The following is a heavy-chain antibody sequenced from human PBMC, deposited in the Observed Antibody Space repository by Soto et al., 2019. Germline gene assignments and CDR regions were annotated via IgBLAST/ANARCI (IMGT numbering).Heavy chain of an antibody. V-gene: IGHV3-73*02. Sequence: EVQLVESGGGLVQPGGSLKLSCAASGFTFSGSAMHWVHQASGKGLEWVGRIRSKANSYATAYAASVKGRFTISRDDSKNTAYLQMNSLKTEDTAVYYCTRDGYNEFDYWGQGTLVTVSS. J-gene: IGHJ4*02. CDR2: IRSKANSYAT. D-gene: IGHD5-12*01. CDR3: TRDGYNEFDY. CDR1: GFTFSGSA.